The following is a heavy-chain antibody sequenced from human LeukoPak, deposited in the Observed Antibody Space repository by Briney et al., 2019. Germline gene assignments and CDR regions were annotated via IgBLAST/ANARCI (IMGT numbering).Heavy chain of an antibody. J-gene: IGHJ4*02. V-gene: IGHV1-18*01. D-gene: IGHD2-15*01. Sequence: ASVTVSYKASGYTFTSYGISWVRQAPGQGLEGMGWISAYNGNTNYAQKLQGRVTMTTDTSTSTAYMELRSLRSDDTAVYYCARDGLGYWEWSFDWGQGTLVTVSS. CDR3: ARDGLGYWEWSFD. CDR2: ISAYNGNT. CDR1: GYTFTSYG.